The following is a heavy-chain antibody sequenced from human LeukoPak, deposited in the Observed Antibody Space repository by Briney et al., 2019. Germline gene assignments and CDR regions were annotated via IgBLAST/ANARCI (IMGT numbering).Heavy chain of an antibody. CDR2: MNPNSGNT. J-gene: IGHJ5*02. D-gene: IGHD3-10*01. CDR3: ARESREAMWFGELFYNWFDP. CDR1: GYTFTSYD. V-gene: IGHV1-8*01. Sequence: ASVKVSCKASGYTFTSYDINWVRQATGQGIEWMGWMNPNSGNTGYAQKFQGRVTMTRNTSISTAYMELSSLRSEDTAVYYCARESREAMWFGELFYNWFDPWGQGTLVTVSS.